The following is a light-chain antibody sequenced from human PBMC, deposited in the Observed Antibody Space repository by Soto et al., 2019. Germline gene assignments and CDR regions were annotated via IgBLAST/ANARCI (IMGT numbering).Light chain of an antibody. J-gene: IGKJ5*01. CDR3: QQRTRWPMT. CDR1: QNLHSF. Sequence: DIVLTQSPGTLSLSPGERVTLSCRASQNLHSFLNWYQQRPGQAPRPLIYDGSKRAAGVPDRISGDGSGTDYTLTISSLEPEDFAVYYCQQRTRWPMTFGLGTRLEIK. CDR2: DGS. V-gene: IGKV3-11*01.